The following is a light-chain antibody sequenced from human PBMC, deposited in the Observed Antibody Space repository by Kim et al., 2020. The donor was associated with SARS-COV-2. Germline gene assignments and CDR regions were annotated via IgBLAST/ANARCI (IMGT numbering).Light chain of an antibody. Sequence: RVTTSCTGRSSNIGAGYDVHWYQQLPGTAPKLLIYGNSNRPSGVPDRFSGSKSGTSASLAITGLQAEDEADYYCQSYDSSLSGSVVFGGGTQLTVL. CDR3: QSYDSSLSGSVV. CDR2: GNS. J-gene: IGLJ2*01. V-gene: IGLV1-40*01. CDR1: SSNIGAGYD.